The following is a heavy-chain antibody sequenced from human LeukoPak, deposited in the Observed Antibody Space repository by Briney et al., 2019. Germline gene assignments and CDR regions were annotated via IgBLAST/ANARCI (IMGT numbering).Heavy chain of an antibody. CDR2: IIPIFGTA. Sequence: GASVKVSCKASGGTFSSYAISWVRQAPGQGLEWMGGIIPIFGTANYAQKFQGRVTITADESTSTAYMELSSLRSEDTAVYYCARDLSIAAPLLGRYHGMDVWGQGTTVTVSS. J-gene: IGHJ6*02. D-gene: IGHD6-6*01. V-gene: IGHV1-69*01. CDR1: GGTFSSYA. CDR3: ARDLSIAAPLLGRYHGMDV.